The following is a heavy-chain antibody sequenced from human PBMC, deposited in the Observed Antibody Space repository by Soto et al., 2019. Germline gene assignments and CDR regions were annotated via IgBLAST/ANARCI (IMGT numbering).Heavy chain of an antibody. Sequence: PSETLSLTCTVSGGSISSYYWSWIRQPPGKGLEWIGYIYYSGSTNYNPSLKSRVTISVDTSKNQFSLKLRSVTAADTAVYYCARIARSPISGYFDYWGQGALVTVSS. CDR3: ARIARSPISGYFDY. CDR2: IYYSGST. D-gene: IGHD2-21*01. J-gene: IGHJ4*02. CDR1: GGSISSYY. V-gene: IGHV4-59*12.